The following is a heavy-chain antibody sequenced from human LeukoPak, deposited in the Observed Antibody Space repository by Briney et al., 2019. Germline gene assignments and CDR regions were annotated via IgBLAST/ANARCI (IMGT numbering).Heavy chain of an antibody. J-gene: IGHJ4*02. CDR3: ASLYGDYNFDY. D-gene: IGHD4-17*01. CDR2: IIPILGIA. CDR1: GGTFSSYT. V-gene: IGHV1-69*02. Sequence: ASVKVSCKASGGTFSSYTISWVRQAPGQGLEWMGRIIPILGIANYAQKFQGRVTITADKSTSTAYMELSSLRSEDTAVYYCASLYGDYNFDYWGQGTLVTVSS.